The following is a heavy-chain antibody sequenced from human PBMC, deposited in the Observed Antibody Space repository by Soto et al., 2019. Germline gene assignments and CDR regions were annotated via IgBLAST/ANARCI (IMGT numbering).Heavy chain of an antibody. V-gene: IGHV1-8*01. Sequence: ASVKVSCKASGYTFTSYDINWVRQATGQGLERMGWMNPNSGNTGYAQKFQGRVTMTRNTSISTAYMELSSLRSEDTAVYYCARVLHSSSWKDRDDYYYGMDVWGQGTTVTVSS. CDR3: ARVLHSSSWKDRDDYYYGMDV. D-gene: IGHD6-13*01. CDR1: GYTFTSYD. J-gene: IGHJ6*02. CDR2: MNPNSGNT.